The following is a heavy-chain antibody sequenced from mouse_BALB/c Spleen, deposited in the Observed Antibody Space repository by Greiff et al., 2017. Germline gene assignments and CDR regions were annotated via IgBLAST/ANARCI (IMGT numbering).Heavy chain of an antibody. Sequence: QVQLQQSGAELVKPGASVKLSCKASGYTFTSYYMYWVKQRPGQGLEWIGEINPSNGGTNFNEKFKSKATLTVDKSSSTAYMQLSSLTSEDSAVYYCTRWYYGGFAYWGQGTLVTASA. D-gene: IGHD1-1*01. CDR1: GYTFTSYY. J-gene: IGHJ3*01. V-gene: IGHV1S81*02. CDR2: INPSNGGT. CDR3: TRWYYGGFAY.